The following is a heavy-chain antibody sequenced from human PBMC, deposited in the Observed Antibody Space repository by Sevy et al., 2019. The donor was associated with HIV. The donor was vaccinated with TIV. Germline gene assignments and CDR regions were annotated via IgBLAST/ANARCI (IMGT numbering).Heavy chain of an antibody. V-gene: IGHV3-23*01. Sequence: GGSLRLSCAAPGLTFSTYAITWVRQAPGKGLGWVSSIGGTGYSTYYADSLKGGFTVSRDNSKNTLYLQMNSLRVEDTAVYYCAKGGQYSSSWYECWGQGALVTVSS. J-gene: IGHJ5*01. CDR1: GLTFSTYA. D-gene: IGHD6-13*01. CDR3: AKGGQYSSSWYEC. CDR2: IGGTGYST.